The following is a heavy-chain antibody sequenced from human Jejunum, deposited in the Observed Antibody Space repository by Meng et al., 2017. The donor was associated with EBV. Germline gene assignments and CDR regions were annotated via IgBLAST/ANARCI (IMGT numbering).Heavy chain of an antibody. Sequence: VPFVVSGGGALHPWTSLRLPCSASGFTFISDAMHWVRQAPGKGLEWLAAISYDGSNKYFADSVKGRFTISRDNSKNTLYLQMSSLRAEDTAVYYCAKLPRAWGQGTLVTVSS. V-gene: IGHV3-30-3*02. CDR1: GFTFISDA. CDR2: ISYDGSNK. CDR3: AKLPRA. J-gene: IGHJ5*02. D-gene: IGHD1-14*01.